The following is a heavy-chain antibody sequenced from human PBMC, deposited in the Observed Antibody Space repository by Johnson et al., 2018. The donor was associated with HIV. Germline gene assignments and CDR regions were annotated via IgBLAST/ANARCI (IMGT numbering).Heavy chain of an antibody. CDR2: ISYDGTNK. D-gene: IGHD6-19*01. CDR1: GFTFSSYA. V-gene: IGHV3-30-3*01. CDR3: ASGENSGWSRV. J-gene: IGHJ3*01. Sequence: VQLVESGGGVVQPGRSLRLSCAASGFTFSSYAMHWVRQAPGKGLEWVAVISYDGTNKYYADSVKGRFTISRDNSKNTLYLQMNSLRAEDTAVYYCASGENSGWSRVWGQGTMVNVSS.